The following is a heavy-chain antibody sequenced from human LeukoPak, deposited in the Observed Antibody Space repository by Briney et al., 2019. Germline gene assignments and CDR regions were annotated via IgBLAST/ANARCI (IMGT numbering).Heavy chain of an antibody. CDR2: ISSSSSYI. CDR3: ARRGPYYDSRFDY. D-gene: IGHD3-22*01. J-gene: IGHJ4*02. CDR1: GFTFSSYS. Sequence: PGGSLRLSCAASGFTFSSYSMNWVRQAPGKGLEWVSSISSSSSYIYYADSVKGRFTISRDNAKNSLYLQMSSLRAEDTAVYYCARRGPYYDSRFDYWGQGTLVTVSS. V-gene: IGHV3-21*01.